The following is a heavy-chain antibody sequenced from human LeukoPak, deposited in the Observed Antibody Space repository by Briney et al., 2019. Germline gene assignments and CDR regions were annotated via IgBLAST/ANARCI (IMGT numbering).Heavy chain of an antibody. Sequence: SETLSLTCTVSGGSISSGDYYWSWIRQPPGKGLEWIGYIYYSGSTYYNPSLKSRVTISVDTSKNQFSPKLSSVTAADTAVYYCARDRISDYVIYGMDVWGKGTTVTVSS. J-gene: IGHJ6*04. D-gene: IGHD4-17*01. V-gene: IGHV4-30-4*01. CDR3: ARDRISDYVIYGMDV. CDR1: GGSISSGDYY. CDR2: IYYSGST.